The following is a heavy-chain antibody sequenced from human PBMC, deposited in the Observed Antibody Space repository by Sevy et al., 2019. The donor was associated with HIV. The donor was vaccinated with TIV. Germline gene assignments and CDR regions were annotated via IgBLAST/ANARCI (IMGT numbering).Heavy chain of an antibody. J-gene: IGHJ4*02. CDR1: GGSMSSYY. D-gene: IGHD3-22*01. Sequence: SETLSLTCTVSGGSMSSYYWTWIRQPPGKGLEWIGYIYYSGNTNYNPSLKSRVTISVDTSNNQFSLMLSSVTAADTAVYYCAKGGHYDSAGWDWGQGTLVTVSS. CDR2: IYYSGNT. V-gene: IGHV4-59*03. CDR3: AKGGHYDSAGWD.